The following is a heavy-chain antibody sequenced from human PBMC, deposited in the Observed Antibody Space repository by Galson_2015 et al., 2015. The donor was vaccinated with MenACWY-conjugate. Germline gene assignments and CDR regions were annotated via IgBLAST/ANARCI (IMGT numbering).Heavy chain of an antibody. D-gene: IGHD3-22*01. CDR1: GGSISPSY. CDR3: SRHYGFDHSGYYEDY. Sequence: ETLSLTCAVSGGSISPSYWSWIRQPPGQGLEYIGYVHSTGLLNYRAPFRGRVAMSIDTSRSHFSLKLTSVPAADTGIYYCSRHYGFDHSGYYEDYWGQGILVTVSS. CDR2: VHSTGLL. J-gene: IGHJ4*02. V-gene: IGHV4-59*01.